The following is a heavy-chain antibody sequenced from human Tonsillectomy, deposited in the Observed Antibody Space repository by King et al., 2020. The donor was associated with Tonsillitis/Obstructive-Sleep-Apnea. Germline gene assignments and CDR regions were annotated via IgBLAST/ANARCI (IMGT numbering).Heavy chain of an antibody. CDR1: GFSLSTSGVS. J-gene: IGHJ6*03. D-gene: IGHD4-17*01. Sequence: ITLKESGPTLVKPTQTLTLTCTFSGFSLSTSGVSVGWIRQPPGKALELLAVIYCDADKRYSPSRKSRLTNTKDTSKNQAVLTMTNMDPVDTATYYYAHSFREFNRDYGGLYSYCMDVWGKGTQVTGS. V-gene: IGHV2-5*02. CDR2: IYCDADK. CDR3: AHSFREFNRDYGGLYSYCMDV.